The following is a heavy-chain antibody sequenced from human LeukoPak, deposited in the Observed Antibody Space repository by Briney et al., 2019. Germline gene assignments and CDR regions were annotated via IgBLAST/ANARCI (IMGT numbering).Heavy chain of an antibody. CDR2: IDPNSGGT. Sequence: GASVKVSCKDSGCTFTRYYLHWVGQAPAQGGEGMEWIDPNSGGTNYEQKFQGRVTITRDTSISTAYMELSSLRSDDPAVYSCARGSPPRRNYDSRGYYSYYFDYWGQGTLVTVSS. V-gene: IGHV1-2*02. CDR1: GCTFTRYY. CDR3: ARGSPPRRNYDSRGYYSYYFDY. J-gene: IGHJ4*02. D-gene: IGHD3-22*01.